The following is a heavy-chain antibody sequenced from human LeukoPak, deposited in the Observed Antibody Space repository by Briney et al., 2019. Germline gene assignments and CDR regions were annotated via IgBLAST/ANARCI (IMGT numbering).Heavy chain of an antibody. CDR3: ARGIAAAGVNFDY. Sequence: SETLSLTCTVSGGSISSDYWSWMRQPPGKGLEWIGWISYSGSTTYNPSLKTRVTISLDTSKNQFSLKLSSVTAADTAVYYCARGIAAAGVNFDYWGQGTLVTVSS. CDR1: GGSISSDY. V-gene: IGHV4-59*01. D-gene: IGHD6-13*01. J-gene: IGHJ4*02. CDR2: ISYSGST.